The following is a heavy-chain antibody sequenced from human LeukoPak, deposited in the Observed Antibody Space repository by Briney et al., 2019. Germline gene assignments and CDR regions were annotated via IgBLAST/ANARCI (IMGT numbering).Heavy chain of an antibody. CDR3: ARDSDKGIG. V-gene: IGHV4-34*01. CDR2: INHSGST. Sequence: SETLSHTCAVYGGSFSGYYWSWIRQPPGKGLEWIGEINHSGSTNYNPSLKSRVTISVDTSKNQFSLKLSSVTAADTAVYYCARDSDKGIGWGQGTLVTVSS. D-gene: IGHD2-15*01. CDR1: GGSFSGYY. J-gene: IGHJ4*02.